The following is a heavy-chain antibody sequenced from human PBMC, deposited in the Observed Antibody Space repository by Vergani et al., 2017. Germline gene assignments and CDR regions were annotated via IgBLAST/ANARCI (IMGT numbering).Heavy chain of an antibody. CDR3: AKANPRNSGYDYLYYYHSMDV. D-gene: IGHD5-12*01. CDR1: GFTFNHSA. V-gene: IGHV3-23*01. Sequence: EVQLLESGGDLVQPGGSLRLSCAASGFTFNHSAMNWVRQAPGKGLEWVSGISGSGGSTYYAGSVKGRFTISRDSSKNTSYLQMNSLSAGDTAVYYCAKANPRNSGYDYLYYYHSMDVWGQGTTVTVSS. J-gene: IGHJ6*02. CDR2: ISGSGGST.